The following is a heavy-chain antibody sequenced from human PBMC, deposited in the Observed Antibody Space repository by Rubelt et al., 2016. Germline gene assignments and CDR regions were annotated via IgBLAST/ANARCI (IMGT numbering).Heavy chain of an antibody. CDR3: ARRQQLGPFDY. Sequence: QVQLVQSGAEVKKPGSSVKVSCKASGGTFRSYAIGWVRQAPGQGLEWMGGIIPIFGTATYAQKFQGRVTIIADESTSTSYMELSSLRSEDTAVYYCARRQQLGPFDYWGQGTLVTVSS. V-gene: IGHV1-69*01. J-gene: IGHJ4*02. D-gene: IGHD6-13*01. CDR2: IIPIFGTA. CDR1: GGTFRSYA.